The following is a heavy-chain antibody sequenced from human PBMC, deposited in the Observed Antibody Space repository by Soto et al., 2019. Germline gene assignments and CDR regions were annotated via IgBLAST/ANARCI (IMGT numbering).Heavy chain of an antibody. V-gene: IGHV3-72*01. CDR3: ASPNYYDSSGSYDF. CDR2: TGNKANSHTT. J-gene: IGHJ3*01. Sequence: GGSLRLSCAASGFTFSRRYMDWVRQAPGKGLEWVGRTGNKANSHTTEYAASVKGRFTVSRDDSKNSLYLQMNSLKIEDTAVYYCASPNYYDSSGSYDFWGQGTMVTVSS. D-gene: IGHD3-22*01. CDR1: GFTFSRRY.